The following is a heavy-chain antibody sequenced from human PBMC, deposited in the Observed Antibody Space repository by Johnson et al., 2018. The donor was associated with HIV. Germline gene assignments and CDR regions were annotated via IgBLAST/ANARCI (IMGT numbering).Heavy chain of an antibody. Sequence: QVQLVESGGGSAQPGGSLRLSCAVSGFTFSSYTMHWVRQAPGKGPERVAVISYAGSNKYYADAVKCRSTISRDNSKNTLYLQMNSLGAEDTAVYYCGKGGVGATPFAFDIWGQGTMVTVSS. CDR2: ISYAGSNK. V-gene: IGHV3-30-3*01. J-gene: IGHJ3*02. CDR3: GKGGVGATPFAFDI. CDR1: GFTFSSYT. D-gene: IGHD1-26*01.